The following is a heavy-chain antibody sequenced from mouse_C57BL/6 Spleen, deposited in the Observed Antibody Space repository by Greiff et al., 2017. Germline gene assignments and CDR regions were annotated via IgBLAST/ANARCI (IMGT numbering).Heavy chain of an antibody. CDR1: GYTFTSYW. J-gene: IGHJ1*03. V-gene: IGHV1-74*01. CDR2: IHPSDSDT. Sequence: VQLQQPGAELVKPGASVKVSCKASGYTFTSYWMHWVKQRPDQGLEWIGRIHPSDSDTNYNQKFKGKATFTVDKSSSTAYMQLSILTSEDSAVYYCAMGDYWYFDVWGTGTTVTVSS. CDR3: AMGDYWYFDV.